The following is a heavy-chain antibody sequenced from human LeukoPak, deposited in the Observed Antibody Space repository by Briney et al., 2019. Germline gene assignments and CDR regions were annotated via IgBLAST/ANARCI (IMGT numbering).Heavy chain of an antibody. V-gene: IGHV3-30*19. D-gene: IGHD6-19*01. J-gene: IGHJ4*02. Sequence: GGSLRLSCAASGFTFSSYGMHWVRQAPGKGLEWVAVISYDGSNKYYADSVKGRFTISRDNSKNTLYLQMNSLRAEDTAVYYCARESSGWYTLFDYWGQGTLVTVSS. CDR2: ISYDGSNK. CDR1: GFTFSSYG. CDR3: ARESSGWYTLFDY.